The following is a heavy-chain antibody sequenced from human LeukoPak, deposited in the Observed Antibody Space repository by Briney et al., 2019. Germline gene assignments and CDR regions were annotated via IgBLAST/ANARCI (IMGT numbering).Heavy chain of an antibody. V-gene: IGHV4-59*08. CDR1: GGSTSNYY. CDR3: ARLTSSSSGSSFDY. J-gene: IGHJ4*02. D-gene: IGHD6-13*01. CDR2: IYYSGST. Sequence: SETLSLTCTVSGGSTSNYYWSWIRQPPGKGLEWIGYIYYSGSTNYTPSLKSRVTVSVDTSKNQFSLKLSSVTAADTAVYYCARLTSSSSGSSFDYWGQGTLVTVSS.